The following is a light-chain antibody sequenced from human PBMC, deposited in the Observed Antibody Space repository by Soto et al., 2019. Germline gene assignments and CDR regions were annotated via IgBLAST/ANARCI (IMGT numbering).Light chain of an antibody. CDR1: QSVSRN. CDR3: HQYSNWPGT. Sequence: EIVMTQSPATLSVSPGERATLSCRASQSVSRNFARYQQKPGQAPRLLIFAAATRATGIPARFSGSGSGTEFTLTISSLQSEDFAVYYCHQYSNWPGTFGQGTKVDIK. CDR2: AAA. V-gene: IGKV3-15*01. J-gene: IGKJ1*01.